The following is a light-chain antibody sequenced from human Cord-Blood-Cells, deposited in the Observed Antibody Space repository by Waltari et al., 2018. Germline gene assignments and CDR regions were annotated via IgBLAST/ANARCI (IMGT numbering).Light chain of an antibody. Sequence: QSALTQPASVSGSPGQSITISCTGTSSDVGSYNLVSWYQQHPGKAPKLMIYECSKRPAGVSNRFSGANSGNTASLTISGVQAEDEADYYCCSYAGSSSLYVFGTGTKVTVL. CDR2: ECS. CDR3: CSYAGSSSLYV. CDR1: SSDVGSYNL. V-gene: IGLV2-23*01. J-gene: IGLJ1*01.